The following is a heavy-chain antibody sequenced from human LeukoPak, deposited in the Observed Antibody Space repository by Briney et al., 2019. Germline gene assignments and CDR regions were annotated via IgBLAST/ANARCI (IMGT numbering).Heavy chain of an antibody. CDR3: ARAGEYSYGYAEPGY. J-gene: IGHJ4*02. V-gene: IGHV3-21*04. CDR2: IGSPGGYI. Sequence: GGSLRLSCAASGFSFSAYNMNWVRQAPGKGLEWVSSIGSPGGYIFYSDSVKGRFTISRDNAKNSLYLQMNSLRAEDTAVYYCARAGEYSYGYAEPGYWGQGTLVTVSS. CDR1: GFSFSAYN. D-gene: IGHD5-18*01.